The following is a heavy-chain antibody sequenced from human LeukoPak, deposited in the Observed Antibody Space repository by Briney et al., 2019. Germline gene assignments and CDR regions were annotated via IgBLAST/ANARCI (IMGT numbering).Heavy chain of an antibody. V-gene: IGHV4-59*01. CDR3: ARVTRGRFDH. CDR1: GGPISSYY. CDR2: IYYSGST. D-gene: IGHD3-10*01. J-gene: IGHJ5*02. Sequence: PSETLSLTCTVSGGPISSYYWSWLRQPPGKGLEWIGYIYYSGSTNYNPSLKSRVTISVDTSKNQFSLKLSSVTAADTAVYYCARVTRGRFDHWGQGTLVTVSS.